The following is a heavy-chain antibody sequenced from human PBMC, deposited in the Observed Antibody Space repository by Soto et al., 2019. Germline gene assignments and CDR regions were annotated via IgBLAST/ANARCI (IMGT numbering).Heavy chain of an antibody. CDR3: ARFFLGCCGNHRYPLDF. J-gene: IGHJ6*02. CDR1: GGSFSGYY. D-gene: IGHD2-15*01. Sequence: SETLSLTCAVYGGSFSGYYWSWIRQPPGKGLEWIGYMYNTGSTVYNPSFKSRVTISVDTSKNQFSLKLNSVTAADTAVYYCARFFLGCCGNHRYPLDFSGQRTSDTGSS. V-gene: IGHV4-59*01. CDR2: MYNTGST.